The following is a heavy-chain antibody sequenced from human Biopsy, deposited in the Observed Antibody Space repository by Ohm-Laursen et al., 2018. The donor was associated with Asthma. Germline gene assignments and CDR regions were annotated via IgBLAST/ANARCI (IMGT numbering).Heavy chain of an antibody. CDR1: GFTFSNYA. J-gene: IGHJ6*02. CDR2: FSGGGVGT. CDR3: AKDLSKAVGGSNDYYYGMDV. D-gene: IGHD6-19*01. Sequence: SLRLSCAASGFTFSNYAMTWVRQAPGKGLEWVSAFSGGGVGTKYADSVKGRFTISRDNSKNTLSLQMSSLRAEDTALYYCAKDLSKAVGGSNDYYYGMDVWGQGTTVTVAS. V-gene: IGHV3-23*01.